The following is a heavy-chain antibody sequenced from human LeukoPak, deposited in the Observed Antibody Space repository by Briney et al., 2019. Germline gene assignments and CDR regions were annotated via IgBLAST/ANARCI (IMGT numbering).Heavy chain of an antibody. CDR1: VYTFTSYY. Sequence: ASVKVSCKASVYTFTSYYMHWVRQAPRQGLEGMGIINPSGGSTNYAQRFQGRVSMTRDRSTSTVYMELSSLRSEDTDVYYCARGGYSSPRSWFDPWGPGTLVTVSS. V-gene: IGHV1-46*01. CDR3: ARGGYSSPRSWFDP. J-gene: IGHJ5*02. CDR2: INPSGGST. D-gene: IGHD6-13*01.